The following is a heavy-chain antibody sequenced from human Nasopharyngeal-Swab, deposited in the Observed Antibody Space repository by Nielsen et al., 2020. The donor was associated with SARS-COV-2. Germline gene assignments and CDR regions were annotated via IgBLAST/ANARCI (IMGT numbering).Heavy chain of an antibody. J-gene: IGHJ4*02. CDR3: ASLGCSATGCLMGRVYFDY. CDR1: GFTFSSYA. V-gene: IGHV3-23*01. Sequence: GESLKISCAASGFTFSSYAMNWVRQAPGKGLEWVSTITNTGGNTYYADSVKGRFTISRDNSKNTLYLQMNSLRPEDTAVYYCASLGCSATGCLMGRVYFDYWGQGTLVTVSS. CDR2: ITNTGGNT. D-gene: IGHD2-2*01.